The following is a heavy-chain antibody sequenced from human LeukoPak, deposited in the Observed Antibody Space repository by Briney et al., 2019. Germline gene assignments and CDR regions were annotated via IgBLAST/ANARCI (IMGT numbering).Heavy chain of an antibody. CDR2: TYYRSKWYN. CDR1: GDRVSNNSAA. D-gene: IGHD2-2*01. J-gene: IGHJ6*02. V-gene: IGHV6-1*01. Sequence: SQTLSLTCAISGDRVSNNSAAWNWLRPSPSRGLEWLGRTYYRSKWYNDYAVSVKSRITINPDTSKNQFSLQLNSVTPEDTAVYDCARVCLWGGSCYVYYNGMDVWGQGTTVTVSS. CDR3: ARVCLWGGSCYVYYNGMDV.